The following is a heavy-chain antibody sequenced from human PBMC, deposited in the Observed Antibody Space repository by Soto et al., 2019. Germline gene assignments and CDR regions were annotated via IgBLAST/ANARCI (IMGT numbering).Heavy chain of an antibody. CDR1: GFTFDDYA. J-gene: IGHJ3*02. Sequence: EVQLVESGGGLVQPGRSLRLSCAASGFTFDDYAMHWVRQAPGKGLEWVSGISWNSGSIGYADSVKGRFTISRDNAKNSLYLQMNSLRAEDTALYYCAKDMLRAVDLGDAFDIWGQGTMVTVSS. D-gene: IGHD3-16*01. V-gene: IGHV3-9*01. CDR3: AKDMLRAVDLGDAFDI. CDR2: ISWNSGSI.